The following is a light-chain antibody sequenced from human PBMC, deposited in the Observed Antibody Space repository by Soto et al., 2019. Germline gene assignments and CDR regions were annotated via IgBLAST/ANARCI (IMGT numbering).Light chain of an antibody. J-gene: IGLJ3*02. CDR2: STN. V-gene: IGLV8-61*01. CDR3: VLYMRSGIRV. CDR1: SGSVSTSYY. Sequence: QTVVTQEPSFSVSPGGTVTLTCGLSSGSVSTSYYPSWYQQTPGQAPRTLIYSTNTRSSGVPDRFSGSILRNKAALTITGAQADDESDYYCVLYMRSGIRVFGGGTKVTVL.